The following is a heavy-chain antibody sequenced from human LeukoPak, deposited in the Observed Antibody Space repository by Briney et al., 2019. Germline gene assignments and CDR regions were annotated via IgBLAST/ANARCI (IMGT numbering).Heavy chain of an antibody. Sequence: SETLSLTCAVYGGSFSGYYWSWIRQPPGKGLEWIGEINHSGSTNYNPSLKSRVTISVDTSKNQFSLKLSSVTAADTAVYYCARVEQWLVDLIGYFDYWGQGTLVTVSS. CDR3: ARVEQWLVDLIGYFDY. D-gene: IGHD6-19*01. V-gene: IGHV4-34*01. CDR1: GGSFSGYY. CDR2: INHSGST. J-gene: IGHJ4*02.